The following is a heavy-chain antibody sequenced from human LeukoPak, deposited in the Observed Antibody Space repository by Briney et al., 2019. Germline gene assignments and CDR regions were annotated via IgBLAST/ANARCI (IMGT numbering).Heavy chain of an antibody. CDR1: GFTFSSYA. Sequence: GGSLRLSCAASGFTFSSYAMSWVRQAPGKGLERVSAISGSGGSTYYADSVKGRFTISRDNSKNTLYLQMNSLRAEDTAVYYCAKDGEYQLHHFDYWGQGTLVTVSS. V-gene: IGHV3-23*01. D-gene: IGHD2-2*01. CDR3: AKDGEYQLHHFDY. J-gene: IGHJ4*02. CDR2: ISGSGGST.